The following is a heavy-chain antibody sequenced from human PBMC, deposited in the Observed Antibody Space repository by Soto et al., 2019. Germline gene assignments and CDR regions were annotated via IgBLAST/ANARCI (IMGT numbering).Heavy chain of an antibody. CDR1: GGSICGDY. CDR3: ARLPRTTTSGSGTDF. J-gene: IGHJ4*02. CDR2: IYYSGRT. Sequence: QLQLQESGPGLVKPSETLSLTCTVSGGSICGDYWGWIRQPPGKGLEWIATIYYSGRTFYNPSLESRVTIYVDTSRDQFSLKLTSVTAADTAVYYCARLPRTTTSGSGTDFWGQGTLVTVSS. D-gene: IGHD3-10*01. V-gene: IGHV4-39*01.